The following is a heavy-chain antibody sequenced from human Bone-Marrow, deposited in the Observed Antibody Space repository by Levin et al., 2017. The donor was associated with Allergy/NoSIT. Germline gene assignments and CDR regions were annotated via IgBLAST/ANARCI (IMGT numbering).Heavy chain of an antibody. Sequence: GGSLRLSCAASGFTFSTYWMHWVRQAPGKGLVWVSRIQSNGKTNYAASVKGRFTISRDNAKNTLYLQMNSLTVEDTAVYYCARERFYSDSGSNFSWFDPWGQGTLVTVSS. CDR1: GFTFSTYW. J-gene: IGHJ5*02. CDR2: IQSNGKT. D-gene: IGHD3-10*01. CDR3: ARERFYSDSGSNFSWFDP. V-gene: IGHV3-74*01.